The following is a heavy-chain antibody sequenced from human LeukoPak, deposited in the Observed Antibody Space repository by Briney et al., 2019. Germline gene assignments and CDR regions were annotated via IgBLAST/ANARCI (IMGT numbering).Heavy chain of an antibody. Sequence: SETLSLTCSVSGYSISSGYYWGWIRQPAGKGLEWIGRIYTSGSTNYNPSLKSRVTISVDTSKNQFSLKLSSVTAADTAVYYCARGDASWFGELPLKYWGQGTLVTVSS. CDR1: GYSISSGYY. V-gene: IGHV4-61*02. D-gene: IGHD3-10*01. CDR3: ARGDASWFGELPLKY. J-gene: IGHJ4*02. CDR2: IYTSGST.